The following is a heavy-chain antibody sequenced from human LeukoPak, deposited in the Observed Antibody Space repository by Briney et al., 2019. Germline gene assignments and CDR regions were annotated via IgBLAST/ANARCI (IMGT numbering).Heavy chain of an antibody. V-gene: IGHV1-18*04. D-gene: IGHD2-2*01. CDR1: GYTFTSYG. CDR3: ARGRGYCSSISCLPEGY. J-gene: IGHJ4*02. Sequence: PGASVKVSCKASGYTFTSYGISWVRQAPGQGLEWMGWISAYNGNTNYAQKLQGRVTMTTDTSTSTAYMELRSLRSDDTAVCYCARGRGYCSSISCLPEGYWGQGTLVTVSS. CDR2: ISAYNGNT.